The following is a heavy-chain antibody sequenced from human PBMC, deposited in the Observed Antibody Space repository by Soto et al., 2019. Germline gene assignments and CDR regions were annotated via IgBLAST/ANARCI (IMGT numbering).Heavy chain of an antibody. J-gene: IGHJ4*02. V-gene: IGHV1-18*01. D-gene: IGHD3-22*01. CDR3: ARDLRSYCYDSNDSVVGY. CDR2: ISAYNGNT. Sequence: ASVKGSCKASGYTFTLYGIRLGVHAPREGPEWMGLISAYNGNTNYAQKLQGRATTTTDTSTSTPSMELRSLRSDDTPAYYSARDLRSYCYDSNDSVVGYWGQGTLVTVSS. CDR1: GYTFTLYG.